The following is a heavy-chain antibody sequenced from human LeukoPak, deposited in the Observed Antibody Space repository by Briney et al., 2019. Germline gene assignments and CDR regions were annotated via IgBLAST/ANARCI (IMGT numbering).Heavy chain of an antibody. D-gene: IGHD4-17*01. CDR1: GGSISSSSYY. CDR2: IYYSGST. CDR3: ARDNYGDYGGYYYMDV. J-gene: IGHJ6*03. Sequence: SETLSLTCTVSGGSISSSSYYWGWILQPPGKGLEWIGSIYYSGSTYYNPSLKSRVTISVDTSKNQFSLKLSSVTAADTAVYYCARDNYGDYGGYYYMDVWGKGTTVTVSS. V-gene: IGHV4-39*07.